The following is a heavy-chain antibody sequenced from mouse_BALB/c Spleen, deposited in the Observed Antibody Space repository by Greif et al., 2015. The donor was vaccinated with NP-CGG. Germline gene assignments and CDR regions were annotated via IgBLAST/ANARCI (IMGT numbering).Heavy chain of an antibody. CDR3: ARNYGSDWSFDV. D-gene: IGHD1-1*01. CDR1: GFNIKDTY. V-gene: IGHV14-3*02. J-gene: IGHJ1*01. Sequence: VQLQQPGAELVKPGASVKLSCTASGFNIKDTYMHWVKQRPEQGLEWIGRIDPANGNTKYDPKFQGKATITADTSSNTAYLQLSSLTSEDAAVYYCARNYGSDWSFDVWGAGTTVTVSS. CDR2: IDPANGNT.